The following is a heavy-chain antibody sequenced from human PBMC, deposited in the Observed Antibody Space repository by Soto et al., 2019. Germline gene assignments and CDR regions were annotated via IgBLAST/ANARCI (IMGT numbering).Heavy chain of an antibody. CDR1: GYTFTSYD. D-gene: IGHD2-15*01. V-gene: IGHV1-8*01. J-gene: IGHJ4*02. CDR2: MNPNSGNT. Sequence: QVQLVQSGAEVKKPGASVKVSCTASGYTFTSYDINWVRQATGQGLEWMGWMNPNSGNTGYAQKFQGRVTRTRNTSISTAYMELSSLRSEDTAVYYCARGVACSGGSCYYCDYWGQGTLVTVSS. CDR3: ARGVACSGGSCYYCDY.